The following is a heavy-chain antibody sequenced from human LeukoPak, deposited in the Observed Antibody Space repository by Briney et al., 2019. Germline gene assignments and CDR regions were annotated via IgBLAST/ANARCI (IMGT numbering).Heavy chain of an antibody. CDR2: IRSSGST. CDR3: ARDVTPATL. V-gene: IGHV4-59*01. CDR1: GGSISINY. Sequence: SETLSLTCTVSGGSISINYWSWIRQPPGKGLEWIGYIRSSGSTNYNPSLKSRVAISMDTSKKQFSLQLSSVTAADTAVYYCARDVTPATLWGQGTLVTVSS. J-gene: IGHJ4*02. D-gene: IGHD3-16*01.